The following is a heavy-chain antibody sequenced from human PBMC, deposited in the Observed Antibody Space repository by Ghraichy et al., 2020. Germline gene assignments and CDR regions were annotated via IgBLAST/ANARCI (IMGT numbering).Heavy chain of an antibody. V-gene: IGHV4-39*01. Sequence: SETLSLTCSVSGDSIISSSYYWDWIRQPPGKGLEWIGSIYYSGTTYYSPPLKTRVTVSIDTSKNQFSLRLNSVTATDTAVYYCARRAGGYQYFYGLDVWGHGPTVIVSS. CDR1: GDSIISSSYY. J-gene: IGHJ6*02. CDR2: IYYSGTT. D-gene: IGHD2-15*01. CDR3: ARRAGGYQYFYGLDV.